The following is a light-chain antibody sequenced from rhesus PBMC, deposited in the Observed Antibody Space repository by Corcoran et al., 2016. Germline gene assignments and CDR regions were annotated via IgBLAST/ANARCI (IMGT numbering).Light chain of an antibody. J-gene: IGKJ3*01. Sequence: DIQMTQSPSSLSASVGDRVTITCRASENVNNYLNWYQQKPGKAPKLLIYKASPLQSGVPSRFSGSGFGTVYTFTIRSLQPKDVAPYYCQHGYGTPFTFGPGTKLDIK. CDR2: KAS. V-gene: IGKV1-74*01. CDR1: ENVNNY. CDR3: QHGYGTPFT.